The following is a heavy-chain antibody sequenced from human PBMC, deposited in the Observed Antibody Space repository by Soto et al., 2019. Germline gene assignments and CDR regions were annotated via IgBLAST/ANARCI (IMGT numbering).Heavy chain of an antibody. CDR2: ISAYNGAT. CDR3: ARVRQLVVYFYYYMDV. V-gene: IGHV1-18*01. Sequence: QVQLLQSGAEVKKPGASVKVSCKASGYTFTNYGITWVRQAPGQGLEWMGWISAYNGATHYTQRLQGRVTMTTYTSTSTAYMELRGLRSDDTAVYYCARVRQLVVYFYYYMDVWGKGTTVTVSS. J-gene: IGHJ6*03. D-gene: IGHD6-6*01. CDR1: GYTFTNYG.